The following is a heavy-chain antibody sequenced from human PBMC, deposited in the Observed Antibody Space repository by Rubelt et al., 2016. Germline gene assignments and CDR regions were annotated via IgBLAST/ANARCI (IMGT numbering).Heavy chain of an antibody. V-gene: IGHV4-59*01. CDR3: ARGRGPFDAFDI. Sequence: QPPGKGLEWIGYIYYSGSTNYNPSLKSRVTISVDTSKNQFSLKLSSVTAADTAVYYCARGRGPFDAFDIWGQGTLVTVSS. CDR2: IYYSGST. D-gene: IGHD3-10*01. J-gene: IGHJ3*02.